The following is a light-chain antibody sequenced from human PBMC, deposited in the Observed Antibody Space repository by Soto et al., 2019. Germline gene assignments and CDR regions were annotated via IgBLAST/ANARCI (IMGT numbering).Light chain of an antibody. Sequence: QSVLTQPASVSGSPGQSITISCTGTSSDVGGYNYVSWYQQHPGKAPKLIIYDVSYRPSGVSNRFSGSKSGKTASLTISGLQAEDEADYYCSSYTSSSTVVFGGGTKLTVL. J-gene: IGLJ2*01. CDR1: SSDVGGYNY. V-gene: IGLV2-14*01. CDR2: DVS. CDR3: SSYTSSSTVV.